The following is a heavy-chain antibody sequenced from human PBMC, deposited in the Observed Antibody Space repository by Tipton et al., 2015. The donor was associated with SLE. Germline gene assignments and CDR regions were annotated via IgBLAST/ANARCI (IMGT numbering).Heavy chain of an antibody. Sequence: SLRLSCAASGFTFSTNAMSWVRQAPGKGLGWVSGISWNSGSIGYADSVKGRFTISRDNAKNSLYLQMNSLRAEDTAVYYCARGVGGPNFWGQGTTVTVSS. CDR2: ISWNSGSI. CDR3: ARGVGGPNF. V-gene: IGHV3-9*01. CDR1: GFTFSTNA. J-gene: IGHJ6*02. D-gene: IGHD1-26*01.